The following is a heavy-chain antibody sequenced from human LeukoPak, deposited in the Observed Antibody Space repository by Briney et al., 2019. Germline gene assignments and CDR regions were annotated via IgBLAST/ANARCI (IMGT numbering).Heavy chain of an antibody. CDR3: ARDWIR. CDR2: IYHSGST. D-gene: IGHD3-10*01. J-gene: IGHJ4*02. CDR1: GYSISSGYY. Sequence: SETLSLTCTVSGYSISSGYYWGWIRQPPGKGLEWIGSIYHSGSTYYNPSLKSRVTISVDTSKNQFSLKLSSVTAADTAVYYCARDWIRGGQGTLVTVSS. V-gene: IGHV4-38-2*02.